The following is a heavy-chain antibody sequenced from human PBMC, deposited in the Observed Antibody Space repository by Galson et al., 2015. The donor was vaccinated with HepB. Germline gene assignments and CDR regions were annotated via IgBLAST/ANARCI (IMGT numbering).Heavy chain of an antibody. CDR1: GFTFSSYA. J-gene: IGHJ6*02. Sequence: SLRLSCAASGFTFSSYAMHWVRQAPGKGLEWVAVISYDGSNKYYADSVKGRFTISRDNSKNTLYLQMNSLRAEDTAVYYYARDRPTVLLWFGAYGMDVWGQGTTVTVSS. CDR2: ISYDGSNK. V-gene: IGHV3-30*04. CDR3: ARDRPTVLLWFGAYGMDV. D-gene: IGHD3-10*01.